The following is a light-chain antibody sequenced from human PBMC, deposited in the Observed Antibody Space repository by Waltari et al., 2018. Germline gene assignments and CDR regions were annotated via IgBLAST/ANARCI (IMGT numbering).Light chain of an antibody. CDR1: QSVDTY. CDR3: QQTSSPPFS. Sequence: DIQMTQSPSSLSASVGERVTVTCRASQSVDTYLNWYQHKPGTAPKLLIYGASSLHRGVPSRFTGSGSGTDFTLTITGLRPEDFATYYCQQTSSPPFSFGRGTKLEIK. CDR2: GAS. J-gene: IGKJ2*01. V-gene: IGKV1-39*01.